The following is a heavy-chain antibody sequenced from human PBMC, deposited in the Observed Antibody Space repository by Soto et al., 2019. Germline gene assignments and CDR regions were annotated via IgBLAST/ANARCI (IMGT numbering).Heavy chain of an antibody. CDR3: AKGPATTPDWFDP. Sequence: PXGSLGLSSATSGFTFGDHAMHGVRQAPGEGLEWVSGVRGDFVTTPYADSVKGRFTISRDNSKNTLYLQMNSLRAEDTAVYYCAKGPATTPDWFDPWGQGTLVTVSS. CDR1: GFTFGDHA. J-gene: IGHJ5*02. D-gene: IGHD5-12*01. CDR2: VRGDFVTT. V-gene: IGHV3-23*01.